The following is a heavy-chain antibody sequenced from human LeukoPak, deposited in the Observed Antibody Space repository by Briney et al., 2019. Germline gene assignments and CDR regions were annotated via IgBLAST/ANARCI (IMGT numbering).Heavy chain of an antibody. V-gene: IGHV3-23*01. CDR1: RFTFSGYG. D-gene: IGHD3-9*01. CDR3: AKEKDILTAYYWVS. CDR2: ISGTGSTS. J-gene: IGHJ4*02. Sequence: PGGSLRLSCAASRFTFSGYGMSWVRQAPGKGLEWVSGISGTGSTSYYADAVKGRFTISRDNSKNTLYLQMNSLRAEDTAVYYCAKEKDILTAYYWVSWGQGTLITVSS.